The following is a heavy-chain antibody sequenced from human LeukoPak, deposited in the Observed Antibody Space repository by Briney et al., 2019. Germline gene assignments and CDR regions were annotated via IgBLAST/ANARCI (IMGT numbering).Heavy chain of an antibody. J-gene: IGHJ4*02. D-gene: IGHD3-3*01. CDR2: INHSGST. Sequence: SETLSLTCAVYGGSFSGYYWCWIRQPPGKGLEWIGEINHSGSTNYNPSLKSRVTISVDTSKNQFSLKLSSVTAADTAVYYCARSRGFFGVASRTVYFDYWGQGTLVTVSS. CDR3: ARSRGFFGVASRTVYFDY. V-gene: IGHV4-34*01. CDR1: GGSFSGYY.